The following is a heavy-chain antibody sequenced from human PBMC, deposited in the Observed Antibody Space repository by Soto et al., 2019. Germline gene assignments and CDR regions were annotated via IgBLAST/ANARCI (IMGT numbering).Heavy chain of an antibody. V-gene: IGHV2-70*11. CDR2: IDWDDDK. CDR3: ARIYADDSSGYYIDY. D-gene: IGHD3-22*01. Sequence: SGPTLVNPTQTLTLTCTFSGFSLSTSGMCVSWIRQPPGKALEWLARIDWDDDKYYSTSLKTRLTISKDTSKNQVVLTMTNMDPVDTATYYCARIYADDSSGYYIDYWGQGTLVTVSS. J-gene: IGHJ4*02. CDR1: GFSLSTSGMC.